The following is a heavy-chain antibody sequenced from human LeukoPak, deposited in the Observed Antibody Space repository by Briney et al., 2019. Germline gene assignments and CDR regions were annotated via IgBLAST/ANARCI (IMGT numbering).Heavy chain of an antibody. Sequence: GGSLRLSCAASGFTVSSNYMSWVRQAPGKGLEWVSVIYSGGSTYYADSVKGRFTISRDNSKNTLYLQMNSLRAEDTAVYYCASSRDGHPFDYWGQGTLVTVSS. CDR2: IYSGGST. V-gene: IGHV3-66*01. CDR1: GFTVSSNY. D-gene: IGHD5-24*01. J-gene: IGHJ4*02. CDR3: ASSRDGHPFDY.